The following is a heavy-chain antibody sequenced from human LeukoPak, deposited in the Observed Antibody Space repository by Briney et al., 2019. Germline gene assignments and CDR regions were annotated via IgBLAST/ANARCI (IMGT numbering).Heavy chain of an antibody. Sequence: GGSLRLSCAASGFIFSDYYMSWVRQAPGKGLEWLSYIDLSGNVKYYVDSVKGRFAISRNNAKNSLHLQMDSLRAEDTAVYYCAKALSHYGSGSYPFDYWGQGTLVTVSS. D-gene: IGHD3-10*01. V-gene: IGHV3-11*04. CDR1: GFIFSDYY. J-gene: IGHJ4*02. CDR3: AKALSHYGSGSYPFDY. CDR2: IDLSGNVK.